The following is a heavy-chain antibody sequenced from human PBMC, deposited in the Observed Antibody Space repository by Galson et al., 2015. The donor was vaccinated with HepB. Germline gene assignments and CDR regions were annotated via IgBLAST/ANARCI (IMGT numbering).Heavy chain of an antibody. Sequence: SLRLSCAASGFTFSDYYMSWIRQAPGKGLEWVSSISSSSYIYYADSVKGRFTISRDNAKNSLYLQMNSLRAEDTAVYYCARDDSSGYYSEIDYWGQGTLVTVSS. J-gene: IGHJ4*02. CDR1: GFTFSDYY. CDR2: ISSSSYI. CDR3: ARDDSSGYYSEIDY. V-gene: IGHV3-69-1*01. D-gene: IGHD3-22*01.